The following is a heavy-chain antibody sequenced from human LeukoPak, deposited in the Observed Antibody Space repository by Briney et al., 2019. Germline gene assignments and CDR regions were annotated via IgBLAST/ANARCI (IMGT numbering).Heavy chain of an antibody. D-gene: IGHD2-2*01. CDR3: ARLRGDIVVVPAATTFDY. V-gene: IGHV1-18*01. Sequence: ASVKVCCKASGGTFSRYAISWVRQAPGQGLEWMGWISAYNGNTNYAQKLQGRVTMTTDTSTSTAHMELRSLRSDDTAVYYCARLRGDIVVVPAATTFDYWGQGTLVTVSS. CDR2: ISAYNGNT. J-gene: IGHJ4*02. CDR1: GGTFSRYA.